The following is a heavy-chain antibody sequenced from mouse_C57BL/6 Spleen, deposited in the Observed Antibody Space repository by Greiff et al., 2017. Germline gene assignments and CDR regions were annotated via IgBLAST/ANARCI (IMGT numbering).Heavy chain of an antibody. CDR3: ARWGLQKAMDY. Sequence: QVQLKESGAELVKPGASVKISCKASGYAFSSYWMNWVKQRPGKGLEWIGQIYPGDGDTNYNGKFKGKATLTADKSSSTAYMQLSSLTSEDSAVYFCARWGLQKAMDYWGQGTSVTVSS. CDR1: GYAFSSYW. CDR2: IYPGDGDT. V-gene: IGHV1-80*01. J-gene: IGHJ4*01.